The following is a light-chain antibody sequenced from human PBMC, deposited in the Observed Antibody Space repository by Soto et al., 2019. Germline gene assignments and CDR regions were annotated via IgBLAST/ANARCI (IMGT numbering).Light chain of an antibody. CDR3: QQYNNWPLYT. CDR1: RSVGIN. J-gene: IGKJ2*01. CDR2: DAS. Sequence: EIVMTQSPATLSVAPGERAPLSCRASRSVGINLAWYQQKPGQAPRLLIYDASTRATAIPARFSGSGSGTEFTLTITSLQSEDVAVYYCQQYNNWPLYTFGQGTKVDIK. V-gene: IGKV3-15*01.